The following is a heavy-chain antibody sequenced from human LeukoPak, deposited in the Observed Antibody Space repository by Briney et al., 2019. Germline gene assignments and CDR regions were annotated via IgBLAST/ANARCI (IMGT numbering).Heavy chain of an antibody. D-gene: IGHD6-19*01. CDR3: ARGSSGWGLGAFDI. CDR1: GGSISNYY. J-gene: IGHJ3*02. V-gene: IGHV4-59*12. CDR2: IYYSGST. Sequence: SETLSLTCTVSGGSISNYYWSWIRQPPGKGLEWIGYIYYSGSTNYNPSLRSRVTISVDTSKNQFSLKLSSVTAADTAVYYCARGSSGWGLGAFDIWGQGTMVTVSS.